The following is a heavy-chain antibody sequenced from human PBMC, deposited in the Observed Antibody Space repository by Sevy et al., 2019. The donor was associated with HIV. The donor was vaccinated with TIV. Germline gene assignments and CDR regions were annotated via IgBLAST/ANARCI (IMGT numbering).Heavy chain of an antibody. CDR1: GFTFSSYA. CDR3: AKDLRDYVQAPDY. Sequence: GGSLRLSCAASGFTFSSYAMSWVRQAPGKGLEWDSAISGSGGSTYYADSVKGRFTISRDNSKNTLYLQMNSLRAEDTAVYYCAKDLRDYVQAPDYWGQGTLVTVSS. J-gene: IGHJ4*02. CDR2: ISGSGGST. V-gene: IGHV3-23*01. D-gene: IGHD4-17*01.